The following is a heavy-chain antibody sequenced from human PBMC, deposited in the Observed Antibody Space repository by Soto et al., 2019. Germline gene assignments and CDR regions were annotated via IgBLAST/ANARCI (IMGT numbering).Heavy chain of an antibody. V-gene: IGHV3-23*01. CDR1: GFTFSTYA. CDR2: ISGSGATT. Sequence: EVQLLESGGGLVQPGGSLRLSCAASGFTFSTYAMSWVRQAPGKGLEWVSVISGSGATTYYADSVKGRFTISRDNSKNTLYRQMNSLRADDTAVYYCAKGGVAVAGRTSHFDSWGQGTLVTVSS. CDR3: AKGGVAVAGRTSHFDS. J-gene: IGHJ4*02. D-gene: IGHD6-19*01.